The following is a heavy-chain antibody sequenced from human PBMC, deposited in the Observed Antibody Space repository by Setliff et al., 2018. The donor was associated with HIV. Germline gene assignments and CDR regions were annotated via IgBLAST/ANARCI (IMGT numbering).Heavy chain of an antibody. D-gene: IGHD3-22*01. J-gene: IGHJ3*01. V-gene: IGHV4-59*08. CDR1: GGSISSYY. Sequence: ASETLSLTCTVSGGSISSYYWSWIRQPPGKGLEWIGYIYYSGSTNYNPSLKSRVTISVDTSKNQFSLKLNSVTAADTAVYHCARGDTYYHDSSGYVKSALDCFDVWGQGTMVTVSS. CDR2: IYYSGST. CDR3: ARGDTYYHDSSGYVKSALDCFDV.